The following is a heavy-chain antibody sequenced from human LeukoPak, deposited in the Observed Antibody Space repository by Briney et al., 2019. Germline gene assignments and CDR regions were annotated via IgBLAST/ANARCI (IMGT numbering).Heavy chain of an antibody. J-gene: IGHJ4*02. CDR2: IIPIFGRA. CDR3: ARDRGYSSSWYETNFDY. Sequence: SVKVSCKASGGTFSSYAISWVRQAPGQGLEWMGGIIPIFGRANYAQKFQGRVTITADESTSTAYMELSRLRAADTAVYYCARDRGYSSSWYETNFDYWGQGTLVTVSS. V-gene: IGHV1-69*13. D-gene: IGHD6-13*01. CDR1: GGTFSSYA.